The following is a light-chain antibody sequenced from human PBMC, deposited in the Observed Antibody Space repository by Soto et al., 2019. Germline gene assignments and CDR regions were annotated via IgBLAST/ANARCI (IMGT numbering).Light chain of an antibody. V-gene: IGKV3-20*01. CDR1: QSVSSNY. CDR2: GAS. Sequence: EIVLTQPPGTLSLSPGERATLSCRASQSVSSNYLAWYQQKSGQAPRLLIYGASSRATGIPDRFSGSGSGTDFTLTISRLEPEDFAVYYCQQYGGSPRTFGQGTKVEIK. CDR3: QQYGGSPRT. J-gene: IGKJ1*01.